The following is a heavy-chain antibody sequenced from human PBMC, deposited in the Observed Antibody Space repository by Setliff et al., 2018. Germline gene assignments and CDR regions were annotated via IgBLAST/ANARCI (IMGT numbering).Heavy chain of an antibody. CDR2: IYYSGST. Sequence: GSLRLSCAASGFTFSSYWMSWIRQPPGKRLEWIGYIYYSGSTNYNPSLESRVTISVDTSKNQFSLRLNSATAADTAVYYCARLRGAFDYWGQGTLVTVSS. J-gene: IGHJ4*02. CDR3: ARLRGAFDY. V-gene: IGHV4-59*01. D-gene: IGHD3-16*01. CDR1: GFTFSSYW.